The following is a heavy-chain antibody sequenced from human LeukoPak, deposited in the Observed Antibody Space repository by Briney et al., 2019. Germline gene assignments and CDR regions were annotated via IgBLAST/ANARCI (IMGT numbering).Heavy chain of an antibody. CDR2: ISRTSIYI. CDR1: GFTFSSYE. D-gene: IGHD6-19*01. Sequence: GGSLRLSCAASGFTFSSYEMNWVRQAPGKGLEWVSSISRTSIYIYYADSVKGRFTISRDNSKNTLYLQMNSLRAEDTAVYYCAKVIAVAVFWGQGTLVTVSS. CDR3: AKVIAVAVF. J-gene: IGHJ4*02. V-gene: IGHV3-21*04.